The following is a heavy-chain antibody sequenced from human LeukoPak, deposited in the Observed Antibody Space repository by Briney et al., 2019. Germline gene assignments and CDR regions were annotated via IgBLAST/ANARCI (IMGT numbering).Heavy chain of an antibody. CDR3: ARGTSWIQLSDANWFDP. CDR2: IYHSGST. D-gene: IGHD5-18*01. V-gene: IGHV4-38-2*01. Sequence: SETLSLTCAGSGYSISSGYYWGWIRQPPGKGLEWIGSIYHSGSTYYNPSLKSRVTISVDTSKNQFSLKLSSVTAADTAVYYCARGTSWIQLSDANWFDPWGQGTLVTVSS. CDR1: GYSISSGYY. J-gene: IGHJ5*02.